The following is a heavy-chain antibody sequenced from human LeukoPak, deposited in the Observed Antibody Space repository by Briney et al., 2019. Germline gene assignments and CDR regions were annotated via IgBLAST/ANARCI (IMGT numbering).Heavy chain of an antibody. Sequence: PSETLSLTCTVSGGSISSSSYYWGWIRQPPGKGLEWIGSIYYSGSTYYNPSLKSRVTISVDTSKNQFSLKLSSVTAADTAVYYCARRGSYGEVYWGQGTLVTVSS. CDR1: GGSISSSSYY. CDR2: IYYSGST. J-gene: IGHJ4*02. V-gene: IGHV4-39*01. CDR3: ARRGSYGEVY. D-gene: IGHD1-26*01.